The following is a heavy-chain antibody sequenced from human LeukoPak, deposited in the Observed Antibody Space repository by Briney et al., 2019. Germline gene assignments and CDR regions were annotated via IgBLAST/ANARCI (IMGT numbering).Heavy chain of an antibody. V-gene: IGHV4-39*01. CDR3: ARRWGIVGAIDAFDI. Sequence: SETLSLTCTVSGGSISSSSYYWGWIRQPPGKGLEWIGSIYYSGSTYYNPSLKSRVTISVDTSKNQFSLKLSSVTAADTAVYYCARRWGIVGAIDAFDIWGQGTMVTVSS. J-gene: IGHJ3*02. CDR1: GGSISSSSYY. D-gene: IGHD1-26*01. CDR2: IYYSGST.